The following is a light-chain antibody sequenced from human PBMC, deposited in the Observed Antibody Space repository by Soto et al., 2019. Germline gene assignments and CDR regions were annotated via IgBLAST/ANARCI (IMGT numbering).Light chain of an antibody. CDR2: PAS. J-gene: IGKJ3*01. Sequence: DIQMTQSPSSLSASVGDRVTITCRASQAISNFLAWYQQKPGKVPKLLIYPASTLQSGVPSRFSGSGSGTDFTLTITSLQSEDFATYYCQKYKDAPFTFGPGTKVDV. CDR3: QKYKDAPFT. V-gene: IGKV1-27*01. CDR1: QAISNF.